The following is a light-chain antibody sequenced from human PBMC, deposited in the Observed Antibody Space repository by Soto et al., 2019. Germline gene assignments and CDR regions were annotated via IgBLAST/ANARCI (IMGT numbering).Light chain of an antibody. CDR2: GAS. CDR1: HSVSSSY. V-gene: IGKV3-20*01. J-gene: IGKJ1*01. Sequence: EIVLTQSQGTLSLSPGERATLSCSASHSVSSSYLAWYQQKPGQAPRLLIYGASSRAAGIPDRFSGSGSDRDFTLTISRVEPEDFAIYYCHQYSDSPPWTFGQGTKVDIK. CDR3: HQYSDSPPWT.